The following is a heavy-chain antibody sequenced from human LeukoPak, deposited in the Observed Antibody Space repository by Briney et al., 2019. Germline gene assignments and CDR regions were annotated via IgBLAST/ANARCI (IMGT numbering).Heavy chain of an antibody. CDR2: ISSSSSTI. CDR3: ASGGSLGYFPYYYYYMDV. CDR1: GFTFSSYS. J-gene: IGHJ6*03. D-gene: IGHD3-16*01. V-gene: IGHV3-48*01. Sequence: PGGSLRLSCAASGFTFSSYSMNWVRQAPGKGLEWVSYISSSSSTIYYADSVKGRFTISGDNAKNSLSLQMNSLRAEDTAVYYCASGGSLGYFPYYYYYMDVWGKGTTVTVSS.